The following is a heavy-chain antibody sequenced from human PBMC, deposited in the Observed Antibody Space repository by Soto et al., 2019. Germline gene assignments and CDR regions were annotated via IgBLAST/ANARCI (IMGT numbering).Heavy chain of an antibody. J-gene: IGHJ6*02. CDR2: IKQDGSEK. Sequence: PGGSLRLSCAASGFTFSSYWMSWVRQAPGKGLEWVANIKQDGSEKYYVDSVKGRFTISRDNAKNSLYLQMSSLRAEDTAVYYCARDKAATYYYYGMDVWGQGTTVTVSS. D-gene: IGHD2-15*01. CDR1: GFTFSSYW. V-gene: IGHV3-7*01. CDR3: ARDKAATYYYYGMDV.